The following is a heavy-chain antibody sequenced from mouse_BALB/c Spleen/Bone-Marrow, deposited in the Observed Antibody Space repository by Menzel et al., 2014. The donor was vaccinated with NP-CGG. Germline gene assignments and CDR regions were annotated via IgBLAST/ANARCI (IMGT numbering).Heavy chain of an antibody. D-gene: IGHD1-1*01. CDR1: GFTFSSYG. CDR3: ARVYGWYFDV. Sequence: EVQGVESGGGLVQPGGSLKLSCVASGFTFSSYGMSWVRQTPDKRLELVATINNNGGSIYYPDSVKGQFTISRDNAKNTLYLQMSSLKSEDTAMYYCARVYGWYFDVWGAGTTVTVSS. J-gene: IGHJ1*01. V-gene: IGHV5-6-3*01. CDR2: INNNGGSI.